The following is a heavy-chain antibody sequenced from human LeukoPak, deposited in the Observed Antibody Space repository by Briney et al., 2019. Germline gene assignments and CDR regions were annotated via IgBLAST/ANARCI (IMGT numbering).Heavy chain of an antibody. CDR3: ARGSTVEYYYDSSGYYFVPNRLYGMDV. CDR1: GRSISSYY. CDR2: IYTSGST. D-gene: IGHD3-22*01. V-gene: IGHV4-4*07. Sequence: SETLSLTCTVSGRSISSYYWSSIRQPAGKGLEWIGRIYTSGSTNYNPSLKSRVTMSVDTSKNQFSLKLSSVTAAYTAVYYCARGSTVEYYYDSSGYYFVPNRLYGMDVWGQGTTVTVSS. J-gene: IGHJ6*02.